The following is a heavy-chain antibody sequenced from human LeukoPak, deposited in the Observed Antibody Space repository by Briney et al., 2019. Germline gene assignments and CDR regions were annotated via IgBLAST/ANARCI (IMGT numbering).Heavy chain of an antibody. CDR1: GGSFSGYY. V-gene: IGHV4-34*01. J-gene: IGHJ5*02. CDR3: ARVIRYCSGGSCYAPAFDP. CDR2: INHSGST. D-gene: IGHD2-15*01. Sequence: SETLSLTCAVYGGSFSGYYWSWIRQPPGKGLEWIGEINHSGSTNYNPSLKSRVTISVDTSKSQFSLKLSSVTAADTAVYYCARVIRYCSGGSCYAPAFDPWGQGTLVTVSS.